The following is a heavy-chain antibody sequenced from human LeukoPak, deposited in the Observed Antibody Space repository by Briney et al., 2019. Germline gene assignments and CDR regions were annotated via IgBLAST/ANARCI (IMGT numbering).Heavy chain of an antibody. J-gene: IGHJ5*02. CDR3: ARVTSRLGWFDP. Sequence: PSETLSLTCAVSGASISRPYYSWAWIRQPPGKGLEWIGHIYYSGSTYYNPSLQSRVTISADTSRNQFSLKVTSATATDTAVYYCARVTSRLGWFDPWGQGTLVTVSS. D-gene: IGHD1-14*01. CDR1: GASISRPYYS. CDR2: IYYSGST. V-gene: IGHV4-30-4*07.